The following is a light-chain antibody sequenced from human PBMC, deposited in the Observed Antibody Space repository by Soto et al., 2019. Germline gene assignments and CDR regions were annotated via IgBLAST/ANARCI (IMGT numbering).Light chain of an antibody. J-gene: IGLJ2*01. CDR3: QSYDSSLSGSV. CDR2: GNS. V-gene: IGLV1-40*01. Sequence: QSVLTQPPSVSGAPGQRVIISCTGSSSNIGAGYDVHWYQQLPGTAPKLLIYGNSNRPSGVPDRFSGSKSGTSASLAITGLQAEDEAEYYCQSYDSSLSGSVFGGGTKVTVL. CDR1: SSNIGAGYD.